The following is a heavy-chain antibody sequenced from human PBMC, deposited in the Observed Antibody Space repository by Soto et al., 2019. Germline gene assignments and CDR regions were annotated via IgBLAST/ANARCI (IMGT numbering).Heavy chain of an antibody. CDR2: ISSGSDSI. CDR1: GFIFTSYS. J-gene: IGHJ1*01. D-gene: IGHD6-19*01. CDR3: ERDRSADRFVEYFQH. V-gene: IGHV3-21*01. Sequence: GGSLRLSCATSGFIFTSYSMVWVRLAPGKGLEWVASISSGSDSIFYSDSVKGRFTVSRDNAKNSVFLHMNNLRADDTAVYFCERDRSADRFVEYFQHWGQGTEVT.